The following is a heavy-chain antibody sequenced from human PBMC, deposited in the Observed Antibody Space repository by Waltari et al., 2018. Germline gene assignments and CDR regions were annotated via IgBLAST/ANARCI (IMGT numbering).Heavy chain of an antibody. Sequence: EVQLVESGGGLVQPGGSLRLSCGASGLPFSSYWMTWVRQAPGKGLEWVANINPDGSERYYVDSVKGRFTISRDNAKNSLYLQVNSLGAEDTAIYYCARDSGRFYVDYWGQGTLLTVSS. V-gene: IGHV3-7*01. CDR3: ARDSGRFYVDY. D-gene: IGHD1-26*01. CDR2: INPDGSER. CDR1: GLPFSSYW. J-gene: IGHJ4*02.